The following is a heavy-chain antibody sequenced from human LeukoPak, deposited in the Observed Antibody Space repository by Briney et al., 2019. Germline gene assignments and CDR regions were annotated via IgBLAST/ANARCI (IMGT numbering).Heavy chain of an antibody. CDR2: IDSDGSGT. D-gene: IGHD1/OR15-1a*01. V-gene: IGHV3-74*01. Sequence: GGSLRLSCSASGLTLSGYWMPWVRQIPGKGLVWVSRIDSDGSGTSYADSVKGRFTISRDDVKNMLYLQMNSLRVEDTGLYYCSTVEHFWGQGTLVTVSS. CDR1: GLTLSGYW. J-gene: IGHJ4*02. CDR3: STVEHF.